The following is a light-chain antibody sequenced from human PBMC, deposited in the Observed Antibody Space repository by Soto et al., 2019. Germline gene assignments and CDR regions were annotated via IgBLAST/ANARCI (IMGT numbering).Light chain of an antibody. Sequence: EIVLTQSPATLSLSPVSRATLSCRASQSVSSYLAWYQQKPGQAPRLLIYDASNRATGIPARFSGSGSGTDFTLTISSLEPEDFAVYYCQQYDNSPITFGQGTRLEIK. J-gene: IGKJ5*01. CDR2: DAS. CDR3: QQYDNSPIT. V-gene: IGKV3-11*01. CDR1: QSVSSY.